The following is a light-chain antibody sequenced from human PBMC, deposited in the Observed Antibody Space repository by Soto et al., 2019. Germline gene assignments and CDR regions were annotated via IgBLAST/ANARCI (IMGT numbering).Light chain of an antibody. CDR3: AAWDDRLKGFHV. V-gene: IGLV1-44*01. Sequence: QSVLTQPPSASGTPGQRVTISCSGSSSNIGSNTVSWYQQLPGTAPKLLIYSNNRRPSGVPERFSGSNSGTSASLAISGLQSEDEADYYCAAWDDRLKGFHVFGTGTKVTV. CDR2: SNN. CDR1: SSNIGSNT. J-gene: IGLJ1*01.